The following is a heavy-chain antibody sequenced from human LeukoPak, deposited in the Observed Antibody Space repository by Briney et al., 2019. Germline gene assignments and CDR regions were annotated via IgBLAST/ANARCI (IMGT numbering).Heavy chain of an antibody. J-gene: IGHJ5*02. CDR1: GFTFSSYS. CDR3: ATVVVVPAATDH. Sequence: GGSLRLPCAASGFTFSSYSMNWVRQAPGKGLEWVSSISSSSSYIYYADSVKGRFTISRDNAKNSLYLQMNSLRAEDTAVYYCATVVVVPAATDHWGQGTLVTVSS. D-gene: IGHD2-2*01. V-gene: IGHV3-21*01. CDR2: ISSSSSYI.